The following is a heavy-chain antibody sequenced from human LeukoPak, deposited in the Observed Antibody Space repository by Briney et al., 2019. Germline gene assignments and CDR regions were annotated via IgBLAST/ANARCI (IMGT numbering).Heavy chain of an antibody. J-gene: IGHJ3*02. CDR2: FRSKAYGGTT. Sequence: GGSLRLSCTTSGFTFGDYAVSWVRQAPGKGLEWVGFFRSKAYGGTTDYAASVKGRFTISRDDSKSIAYLQMNSLKTEDTAVYYCSRDGSSSDWSAFDIWGQGTMVTVSS. V-gene: IGHV3-49*04. CDR3: SRDGSSSDWSAFDI. D-gene: IGHD6-19*01. CDR1: GFTFGDYA.